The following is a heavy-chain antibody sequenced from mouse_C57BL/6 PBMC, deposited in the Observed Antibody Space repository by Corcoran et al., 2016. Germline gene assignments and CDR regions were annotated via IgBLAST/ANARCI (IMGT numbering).Heavy chain of an antibody. D-gene: IGHD2-12*01. CDR2: INPNNGGT. CDR1: GYTFTDYY. J-gene: IGHJ2*01. Sequence: EVQLQQSGPELVKPGASVKISCKASGYTFTDYYMNWVKQSHGKSLEWIGDINPNNGGTSYNQKFKGKATLTVDKSSSTAYMELRSLTSEDSAVYYCARSRGYYNFDSWGQGTTLTVSS. CDR3: ARSRGYYNFDS. V-gene: IGHV1-26*01.